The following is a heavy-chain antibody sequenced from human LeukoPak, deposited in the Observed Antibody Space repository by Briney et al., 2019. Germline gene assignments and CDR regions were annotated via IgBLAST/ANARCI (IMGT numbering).Heavy chain of an antibody. CDR2: IYYSGST. CDR1: GGSISSGY. J-gene: IGHJ5*02. CDR3: ARQRVAGTSVDP. V-gene: IGHV4-59*08. Sequence: SETLSLTCTVSGGSISSGYWSWIRQPPGKGLEWIGYIYYSGSTNYNPSLKSRVTISVDTSKNQFSLRLSSLTAADTAVYYCARQRVAGTSVDPWGQGTLVTVSS. D-gene: IGHD6-19*01.